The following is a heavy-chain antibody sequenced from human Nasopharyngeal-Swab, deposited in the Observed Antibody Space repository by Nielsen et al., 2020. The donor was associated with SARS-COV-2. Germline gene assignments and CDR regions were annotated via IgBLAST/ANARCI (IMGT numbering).Heavy chain of an antibody. CDR1: GGSISSSSYY. J-gene: IGHJ3*02. CDR3: ARLSPAVAALDI. D-gene: IGHD6-19*01. CDR2: IYYSGST. V-gene: IGHV4-39*01. Sequence: SETLSLTCTVSGGSISSSSYYWGWIRQPPGKGLEWIGSIYYSGSTYYNPSLKSRVTISVDTSKNQFSLKLSSVTAADTAVYYCARLSPAVAALDIWGQGTMVTVSS.